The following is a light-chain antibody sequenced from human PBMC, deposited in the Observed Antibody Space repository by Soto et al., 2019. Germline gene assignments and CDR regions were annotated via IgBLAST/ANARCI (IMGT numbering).Light chain of an antibody. CDR1: QSISGW. Sequence: DIQMTQSPSTLSASVGDRVTIPCRASQSISGWLAWYQQKPGKAPKLLIYDASSLESGVPSRFSGSGSGTEFTLTISSLQPDDFATYYCQQYNSYSLTFGQGTKVDI. CDR3: QQYNSYSLT. V-gene: IGKV1-5*01. CDR2: DAS. J-gene: IGKJ1*01.